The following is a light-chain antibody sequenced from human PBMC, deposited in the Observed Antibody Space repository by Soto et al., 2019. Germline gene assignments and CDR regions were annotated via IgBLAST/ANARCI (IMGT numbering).Light chain of an antibody. J-gene: IGKJ4*01. V-gene: IGKV3-11*01. Sequence: EIVLTQSPATLSLSPGERATLSCGASRSVSSYLAWYQQKPGQAPRLLIYDASYRATGIPARFSGSGSGTDFTFTITTLGLKNLAFYYCHHLTDWLPRLTFAGGTKLRSN. CDR2: DAS. CDR3: HHLTDWLPRLT. CDR1: RSVSSY.